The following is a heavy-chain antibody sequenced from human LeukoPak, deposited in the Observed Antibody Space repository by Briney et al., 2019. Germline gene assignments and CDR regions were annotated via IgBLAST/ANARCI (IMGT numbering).Heavy chain of an antibody. D-gene: IGHD5-12*01. J-gene: IGHJ4*02. V-gene: IGHV3-23*01. CDR1: RFSFSAYP. Sequence: GGSLRLSCAASRFSFSAYPMGWVRRAPGKGLEWVSGISASGDVTFHADPVKGRFTISRDNSKNTLYLQMNSLRAEDTALYYCAKGTYSAYNSGCAYWGQGTLVTVSS. CDR3: AKGTYSAYNSGCAY. CDR2: ISASGDVT.